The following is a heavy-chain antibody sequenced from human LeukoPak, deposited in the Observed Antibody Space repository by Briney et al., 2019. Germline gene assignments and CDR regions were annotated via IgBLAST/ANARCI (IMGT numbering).Heavy chain of an antibody. CDR3: ARVAYGSSLNYFDY. Sequence: ASVKVSCKASGYTFTGFYIHWVRQAPGQGLEWMGWISPNSGGTNYAQKFQGRVTMTRDTSITTASMELSRLRSDDTAVYYCARVAYGSSLNYFDYWGQGTLVTVSS. J-gene: IGHJ4*02. V-gene: IGHV1-2*02. D-gene: IGHD6-13*01. CDR2: ISPNSGGT. CDR1: GYTFTGFY.